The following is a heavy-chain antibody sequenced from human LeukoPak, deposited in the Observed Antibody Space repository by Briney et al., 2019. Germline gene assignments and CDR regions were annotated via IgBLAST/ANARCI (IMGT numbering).Heavy chain of an antibody. CDR3: TRESGSYHGNDF. CDR1: EYTFTGYY. J-gene: IGHJ4*02. V-gene: IGHV1-2*06. D-gene: IGHD1-26*01. CDR2: INPNNGGT. Sequence: ASVKVSCKASEYTFTGYYMHWVRQAPGQGLEWMGRINPNNGGTNYAQKFQGRVIMTGDTSISTAYMELSSLRSDDTAVYYCTRESGSYHGNDFWGQGTLVTVSS.